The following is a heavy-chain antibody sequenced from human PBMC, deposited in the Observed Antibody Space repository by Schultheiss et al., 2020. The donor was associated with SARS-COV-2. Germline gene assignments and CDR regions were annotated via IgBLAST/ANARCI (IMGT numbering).Heavy chain of an antibody. J-gene: IGHJ4*02. CDR3: ARDSQDTAMAHLFDY. V-gene: IGHV4-59*12. D-gene: IGHD5-18*01. CDR1: GGSISSYY. CDR2: INHSGST. Sequence: SETLSLTCTVSGGSISSYYWSWIRQPPGKGLEWIGEINHSGSTNYNPSLKSRVTISVDTSKNQFSLKLSSVTAADTAVYYCARDSQDTAMAHLFDYWGQGTLVTVSS.